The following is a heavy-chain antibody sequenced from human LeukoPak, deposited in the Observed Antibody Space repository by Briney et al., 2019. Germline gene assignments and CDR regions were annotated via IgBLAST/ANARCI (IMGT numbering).Heavy chain of an antibody. CDR2: INPNSGGT. Sequence: ASVKVSCKASGYTFTGYYMHWVRQAPGQGLEWMGWINPNSGGTNYAQKFQGRVTMTRDTSISTAYMELSRLRSDDTAVYYCARGDIVVVPAASLRYYYYGMDVLGQGTTVTVSS. J-gene: IGHJ6*02. CDR3: ARGDIVVVPAASLRYYYYGMDV. D-gene: IGHD2-2*01. CDR1: GYTFTGYY. V-gene: IGHV1-2*02.